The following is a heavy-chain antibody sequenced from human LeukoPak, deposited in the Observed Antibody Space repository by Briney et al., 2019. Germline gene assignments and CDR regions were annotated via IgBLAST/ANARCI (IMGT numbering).Heavy chain of an antibody. D-gene: IGHD3-16*01. CDR1: GGSISSGDYY. J-gene: IGHJ4*02. CDR3: ARAGSDLVWAYYFDY. V-gene: IGHV4-30-4*01. CDR2: IYYSGST. Sequence: SETLSLTCTVSGGSISSGDYYWSWIRQPPGMGLEWIGYIYYSGSTYYNPSLKSRVTISVDTSKNQFSLKLSSVTAADTAVYYCARAGSDLVWAYYFDYWGQGTLVTVSS.